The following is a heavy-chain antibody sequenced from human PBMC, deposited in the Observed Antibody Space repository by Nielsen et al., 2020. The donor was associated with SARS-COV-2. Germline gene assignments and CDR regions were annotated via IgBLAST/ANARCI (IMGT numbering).Heavy chain of an antibody. V-gene: IGHV4-59*08. CDR3: ATAVGATSSHDAFDI. D-gene: IGHD1-26*01. Sequence: LRLSCTVSGGSIRSYYWTWIRQPPGKGLEWIGYIYYTGSTNYNPSLKSRVTMSVDTSKNQFSLKLRSVTAADTAVYFCATAVGATSSHDAFDIWGQGTMVTVSS. CDR2: IYYTGST. CDR1: GGSIRSYY. J-gene: IGHJ3*02.